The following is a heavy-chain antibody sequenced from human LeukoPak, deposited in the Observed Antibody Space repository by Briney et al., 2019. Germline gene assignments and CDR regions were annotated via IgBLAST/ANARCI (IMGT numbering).Heavy chain of an antibody. CDR2: TYYRSKWYN. CDR1: GDSVSSNSGA. D-gene: IGHD1-26*01. CDR3: ARVHSGGYDDLDC. J-gene: IGHJ4*02. V-gene: IGHV6-1*01. Sequence: SQTLSLTCGTSGDSVSSNSGAWNGIRQSPSRGLEWLGRTYYRSKWYNDYAVSVKSRITINPDTYKNQFSLQLNSVTPEDTAVYFCARVHSGGYDDLDCWGQGTLVTVSS.